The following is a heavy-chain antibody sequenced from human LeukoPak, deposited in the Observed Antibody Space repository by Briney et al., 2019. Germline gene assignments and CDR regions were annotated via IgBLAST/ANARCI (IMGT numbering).Heavy chain of an antibody. CDR1: GFTFSSYS. CDR2: ISGSGGST. D-gene: IGHD2-2*01. Sequence: GGSLRLSCAASGFTFSSYSMNWVRQAPGKGLEWVSAISGSGGSTYYADSVKGRFSISRDNSKITLYLQLNSLRAEDTAVYYCAKEKVGYCSSTSCFDGYDYWGQGTLVTVSS. CDR3: AKEKVGYCSSTSCFDGYDY. V-gene: IGHV3-23*01. J-gene: IGHJ4*02.